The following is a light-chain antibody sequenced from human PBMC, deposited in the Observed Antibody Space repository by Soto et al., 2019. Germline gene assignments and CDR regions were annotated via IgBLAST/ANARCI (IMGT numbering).Light chain of an antibody. CDR3: QQYDNLPPTWT. V-gene: IGKV1-33*01. J-gene: IGKJ1*01. Sequence: DIQMTQSPSSLSASVGNRVTITCQASQDIATYLNWYQQKPGKAPNLLIYDASNLETGVPSRFSGGGSGTHFTFTISNLQPEDIATYYXQQYDNLPPTWTFGQGTKVDI. CDR2: DAS. CDR1: QDIATY.